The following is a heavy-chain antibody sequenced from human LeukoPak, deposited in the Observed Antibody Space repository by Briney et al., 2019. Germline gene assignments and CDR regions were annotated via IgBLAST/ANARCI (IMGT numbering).Heavy chain of an antibody. CDR1: GFTFSLYA. J-gene: IGHJ4*02. D-gene: IGHD3-16*01. Sequence: GGSLRLSCAPSGFTFSLYAMTWVRQAPGKGLEWVSDISGDGSITYYADSVRGRFTISRDNSNNRLYSQMNSLRAEDTAIYYCAREISNVWGYFDYWGQGSLVIVSP. V-gene: IGHV3-23*01. CDR3: AREISNVWGYFDY. CDR2: ISGDGSIT.